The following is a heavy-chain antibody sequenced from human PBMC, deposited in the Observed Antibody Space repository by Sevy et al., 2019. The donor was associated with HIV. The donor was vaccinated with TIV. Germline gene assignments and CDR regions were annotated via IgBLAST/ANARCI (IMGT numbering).Heavy chain of an antibody. V-gene: IGHV1-24*01. D-gene: IGHD2-2*01. Sequence: ASVKVACKVSGYTLTELSMHWVRQAPGKGLEWMGGFDPEDGETIYAQKFQGRVTMTEDTSTDTAYMELSSLRSEDTAVYYCATGYCSSTSCWRRSYYYYGMDVWGQGTTVTVSS. CDR1: GYTLTELS. CDR2: FDPEDGET. J-gene: IGHJ6*02. CDR3: ATGYCSSTSCWRRSYYYYGMDV.